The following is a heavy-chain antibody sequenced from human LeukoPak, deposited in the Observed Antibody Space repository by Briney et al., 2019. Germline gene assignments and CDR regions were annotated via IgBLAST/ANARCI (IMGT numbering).Heavy chain of an antibody. CDR2: IYGGGAT. J-gene: IGHJ4*02. CDR3: TRLLPSSHHFFDS. V-gene: IGHV3-53*01. CDR1: GFTVSNDY. Sequence: GGSLRLSCAVSGFTVSNDYMSWVRQAPGKGLEWVSVIYGGGATYYADSVRGRFAISRDNFENTLFLQMDNLRAEDTAVYYCTRLLPSSHHFFDSWGQGTLVAVSS. D-gene: IGHD6-6*01.